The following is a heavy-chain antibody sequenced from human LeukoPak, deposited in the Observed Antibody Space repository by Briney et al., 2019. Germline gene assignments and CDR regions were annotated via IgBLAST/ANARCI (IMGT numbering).Heavy chain of an antibody. D-gene: IGHD6-13*01. CDR1: GFTFRNYW. V-gene: IGHV3-7*01. J-gene: IGHJ4*02. CDR2: INQNGSIH. Sequence: EASLRLSCAASGFTFRNYWMTWVRQAPGRGLEWVANINQNGSIHFYVDSVKGRFTISRDHAKNSLYLQIDRQTSAATAIYVDASAHGAAGDYWGQGTLVTVSS. CDR3: ASAHGAAGDY.